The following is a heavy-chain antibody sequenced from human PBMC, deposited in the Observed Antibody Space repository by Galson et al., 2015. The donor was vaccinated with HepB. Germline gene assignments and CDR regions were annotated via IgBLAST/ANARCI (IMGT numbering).Heavy chain of an antibody. CDR2: IKKDGSEK. V-gene: IGHV3-7*03. Sequence: SLRLSCAASGFTFNIYEMNWVRQAPGKGLEWVAHIKKDGSEKYYVDSVKGRFTISRDNVKSSMYLQMDSLRVEDTAVYYCSRGLRGTSFSRNHWGQGTLVIVSS. CDR1: GFTFNIYE. D-gene: IGHD2-2*01. CDR3: SRGLRGTSFSRNH. J-gene: IGHJ5*02.